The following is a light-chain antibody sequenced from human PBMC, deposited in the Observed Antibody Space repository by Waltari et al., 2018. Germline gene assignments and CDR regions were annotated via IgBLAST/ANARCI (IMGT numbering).Light chain of an antibody. Sequence: EIVLPQSPRPLSLSPGERATLSCRVSQSVSRTLAWYQQKPGQAPRLLIYGASTRATGIPERFSGGGSGTDFSLTISRLETEDFAVYYCQHYVRLPVTFGQGTKVEIK. J-gene: IGKJ1*01. CDR1: QSVSRT. CDR3: QHYVRLPVT. V-gene: IGKV3-20*01. CDR2: GAS.